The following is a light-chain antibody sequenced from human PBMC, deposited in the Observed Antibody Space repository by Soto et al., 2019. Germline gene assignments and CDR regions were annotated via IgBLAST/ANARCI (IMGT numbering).Light chain of an antibody. CDR2: DAF. CDR3: QQRSNWT. V-gene: IGKV3-11*01. CDR1: QSVSSY. Sequence: EIVLTQSPATLSLSPGERATLSCRASQSVSSYLAWYQQKPGQAPSLLIYDAFNSATGIPARFSGSGSGTDFTLTISSLEPEDFAVYYCQQRSNWTFGQGTKVEIK. J-gene: IGKJ1*01.